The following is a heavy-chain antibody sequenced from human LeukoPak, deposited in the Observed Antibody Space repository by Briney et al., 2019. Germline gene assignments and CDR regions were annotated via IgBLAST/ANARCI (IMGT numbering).Heavy chain of an antibody. V-gene: IGHV3-7*01. D-gene: IGHD3-9*01. CDR3: ARDRYYDILTGYSYGLRNDAFDI. CDR2: IKHDGSEI. Sequence: PGGSLRLSCAASGFTFSSYWMSWVRQAPGKGLEWVANIKHDGSEIYYVDSVKGRFTISRDNAKNSLYLQMNSLRAEDTAVYYCARDRYYDILTGYSYGLRNDAFDIWGQGTMVTVSS. J-gene: IGHJ3*02. CDR1: GFTFSSYW.